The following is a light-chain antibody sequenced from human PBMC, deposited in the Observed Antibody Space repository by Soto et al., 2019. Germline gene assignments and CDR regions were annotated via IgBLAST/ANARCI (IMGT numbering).Light chain of an antibody. V-gene: IGKV3-20*01. Sequence: ETVLTQSPGTVSLSPGERATLSCRTSQSVNSNFLAWYQQKPGQAPRLLIYGVFNRATGIPDRFSGSGSGTDFTLTISGLEPEASAVYYCQHYDGSPRTFGQGTKLEI. CDR2: GVF. CDR3: QHYDGSPRT. J-gene: IGKJ2*01. CDR1: QSVNSNF.